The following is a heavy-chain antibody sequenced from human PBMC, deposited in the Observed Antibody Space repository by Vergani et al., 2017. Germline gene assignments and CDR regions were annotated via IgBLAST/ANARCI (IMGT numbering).Heavy chain of an antibody. Sequence: EVQLVESGGGLVKPGGSLRLSCAASGFTFSSYSMNWVRQAPGKGLEWVSSISSSSSYLYYADSVKGRFTISRENAKNSLYLQMNSLRAEDTAVYYCARSDKIDYDFWSDKDAFDIWGQGTMVTVSS. J-gene: IGHJ3*02. V-gene: IGHV3-21*01. D-gene: IGHD3-3*01. CDR3: ARSDKIDYDFWSDKDAFDI. CDR2: ISSSSSYL. CDR1: GFTFSSYS.